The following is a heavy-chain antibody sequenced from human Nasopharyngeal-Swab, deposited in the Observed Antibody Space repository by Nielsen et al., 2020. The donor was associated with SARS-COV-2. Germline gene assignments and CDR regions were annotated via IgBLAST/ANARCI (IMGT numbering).Heavy chain of an antibody. CDR3: ARDRSLHDYIWGSYRRWDSAGMDV. Sequence: GGLLRSPCAALGFTFSSFGMTWVRQAPGKGLEWAAVLWYDGSNKYYADSVKGRFTISRDNSKNTLYLQMNSLRAEDTAVYYCARDRSLHDYIWGSYRRWDSAGMDVWGQGTTVTVS. CDR1: GFTFSSFG. J-gene: IGHJ6*01. CDR2: LWYDGSNK. V-gene: IGHV3-33*01. D-gene: IGHD3-16*02.